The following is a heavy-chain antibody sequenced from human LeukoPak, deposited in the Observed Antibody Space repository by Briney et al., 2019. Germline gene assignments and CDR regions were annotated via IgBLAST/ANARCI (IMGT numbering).Heavy chain of an antibody. V-gene: IGHV1-8*01. Sequence: EASVKVSRKASGYTFTSYDINWVRQATGQGLEWMGWMNPNSGNTGYAQKFQGRVTMTRNTSISTAYMELSSLRSEDTAVYYCARGIVVVPAAIGGRRDWFDPWGQGTLVTVSS. J-gene: IGHJ5*02. D-gene: IGHD2-2*01. CDR3: ARGIVVVPAAIGGRRDWFDP. CDR1: GYTFTSYD. CDR2: MNPNSGNT.